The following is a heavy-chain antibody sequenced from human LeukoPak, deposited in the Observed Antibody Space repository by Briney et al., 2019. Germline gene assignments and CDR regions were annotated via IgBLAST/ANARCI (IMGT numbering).Heavy chain of an antibody. Sequence: GGSLRLSCATSGFTFSIYAMTWVRRAPGKGLEWVSTVDSGGSTYYADSVKGRFTISRDNSKNTLHLQMNTLRAEDTAVYYCAKDDGGRGLDYWGQGTLVTVSS. CDR2: VDSGGST. CDR3: AKDDGGRGLDY. CDR1: GFTFSIYA. D-gene: IGHD3-16*01. J-gene: IGHJ4*02. V-gene: IGHV3-23*01.